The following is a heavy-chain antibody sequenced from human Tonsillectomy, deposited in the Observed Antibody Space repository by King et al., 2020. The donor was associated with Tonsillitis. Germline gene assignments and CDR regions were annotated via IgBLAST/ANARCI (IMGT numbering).Heavy chain of an antibody. D-gene: IGHD2-8*02. Sequence: LQLQESGPGLVKPSETLSLSCSVSGDSNRTNNYLWGWIRQPPGQGLEWIGSILHSGSTYYNPSLRSRVTISVDTSKNRFSLKVRSVTAADTAVYYCARHPIWWSDRRSVWFDPWGQGTLVTVSS. V-gene: IGHV4-39*07. CDR3: ARHPIWWSDRRSVWFDP. CDR1: GDSNRTNNYL. J-gene: IGHJ5*02. CDR2: ILHSGST.